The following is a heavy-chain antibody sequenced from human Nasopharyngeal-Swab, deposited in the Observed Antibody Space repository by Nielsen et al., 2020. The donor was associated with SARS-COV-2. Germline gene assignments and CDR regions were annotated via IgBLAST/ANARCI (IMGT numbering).Heavy chain of an antibody. V-gene: IGHV3-66*04. Sequence: GGSLRLSCAASGFTVSSNYMSWVRQAPGKGLEWVSVIYSGGSTYYADSVKGRFTISRDNSKNTLYLQMNSLRAEDTAVYYCARHGVVLNARDDYWGQGTLVTVSS. D-gene: IGHD3-10*02. J-gene: IGHJ4*02. CDR1: GFTVSSNY. CDR2: IYSGGST. CDR3: ARHGVVLNARDDY.